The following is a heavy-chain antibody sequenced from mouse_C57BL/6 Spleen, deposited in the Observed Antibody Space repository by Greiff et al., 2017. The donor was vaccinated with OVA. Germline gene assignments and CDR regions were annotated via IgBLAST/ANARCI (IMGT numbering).Heavy chain of an antibody. CDR1: GFTFSSYG. J-gene: IGHJ1*03. V-gene: IGHV5-6*01. CDR2: ISSGGSYT. CDR3: ARHPYFDV. Sequence: EVQLVESGGDLVKPGGSLKLSCAASGFTFSSYGMSWVRQTPDKRLEWVATISSGGSYTYYPDSVKGRFTISRDNAKNTLYLQMSSLKSEDTAMYYCARHPYFDVWGTGTTVTVSS.